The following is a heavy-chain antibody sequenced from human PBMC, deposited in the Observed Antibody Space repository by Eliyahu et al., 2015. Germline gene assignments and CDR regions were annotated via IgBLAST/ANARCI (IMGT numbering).Heavy chain of an antibody. V-gene: IGHV3-23*05. Sequence: GKGLEWVSGIDGRTSSTHYAESVTGRFTISRDRAKNTLYLQMNSLRGEDTALYYCAKGGTYSGNYALDFWGQGTLVTVSS. CDR2: IDGRTSST. J-gene: IGHJ4*02. D-gene: IGHD1-26*01. CDR3: AKGGTYSGNYALDF.